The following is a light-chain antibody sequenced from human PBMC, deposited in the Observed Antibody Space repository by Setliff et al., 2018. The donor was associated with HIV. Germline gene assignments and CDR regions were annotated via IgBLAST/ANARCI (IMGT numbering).Light chain of an antibody. CDR3: QVWDTSSDHPYV. CDR1: NIGGKS. CDR2: YDS. J-gene: IGLJ1*01. V-gene: IGLV3-21*04. Sequence: SYELTQPHSVSVAPGKTAKITCGGNNIGGKSIHWYQQKPGQAPVLVIYYDSDRPSGIPERFSGSNSGNTATLAISRVEAGDEADYYCQVWDTSSDHPYVFGTGTKVTVL.